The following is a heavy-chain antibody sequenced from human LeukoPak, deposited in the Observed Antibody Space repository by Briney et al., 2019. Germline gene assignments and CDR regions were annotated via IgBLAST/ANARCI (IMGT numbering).Heavy chain of an antibody. CDR2: IYYSGST. CDR3: ARHKYSSGWPPEGAFDI. Sequence: SSETLSLTCTVSGASISSTTYYWGWIRQPPRKGLEWIASIYYSGSTYYNPSLKSRVTISVDTSKNQFSLKLSSVTAADTAVYYCARHKYSSGWPPEGAFDIWGQGTMVTVSS. CDR1: GASISSTTYY. V-gene: IGHV4-39*01. D-gene: IGHD6-19*01. J-gene: IGHJ3*02.